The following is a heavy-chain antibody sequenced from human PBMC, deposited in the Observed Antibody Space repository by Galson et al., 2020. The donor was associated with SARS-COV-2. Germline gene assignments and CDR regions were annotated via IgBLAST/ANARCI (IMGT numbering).Heavy chain of an antibody. D-gene: IGHD3-10*01. CDR3: ARHRVRYGVDY. CDR2: IYYSGST. CDR1: GGSISSYY. Sequence: SETLSLTCTVSGGSISSYYWSWIRQPPGKGLEWIGYIYYSGSTNYNPSLKSRVTISVDTSKNQFSLKLSSVTAADTAVYYCARHRVRYGVDYWGQGTLVTVSS. J-gene: IGHJ4*02. V-gene: IGHV4-59*08.